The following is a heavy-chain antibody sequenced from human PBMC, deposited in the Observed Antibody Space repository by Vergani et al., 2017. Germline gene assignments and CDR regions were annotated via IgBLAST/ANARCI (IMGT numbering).Heavy chain of an antibody. CDR2: IHTGGST. J-gene: IGHJ4*02. CDR1: GESIRSGSHY. CDR3: ARTHSLCISGLCPAM. D-gene: IGHD1-20*01. V-gene: IGHV4-61*02. Sequence: QVKLQESGPGLLKPSQTLSLTCTVSGESIRSGSHYWSWIRQPAGKGPEWIGHIHTGGSTDLNPSFKSRVSISVDTSQSQFSLKLNSVTVADTALYYCARTHSLCISGLCPAMWGQGTLVTVSS.